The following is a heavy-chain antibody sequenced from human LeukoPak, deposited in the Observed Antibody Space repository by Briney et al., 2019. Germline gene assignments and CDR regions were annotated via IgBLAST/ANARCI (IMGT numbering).Heavy chain of an antibody. Sequence: SETLSLTCAVYGGSFSGYYWSWIRQPPGKGLEWIGEINHSGSTNYNPSLKSRVTISVDTSKNQFSLKLSSVTAADTAVYYCARGYSYGYSQRWFYYYYGMDVWGQGTRSPSP. J-gene: IGHJ6*02. V-gene: IGHV4-34*01. CDR1: GGSFSGYY. CDR2: INHSGST. D-gene: IGHD5-18*01. CDR3: ARGYSYGYSQRWFYYYYGMDV.